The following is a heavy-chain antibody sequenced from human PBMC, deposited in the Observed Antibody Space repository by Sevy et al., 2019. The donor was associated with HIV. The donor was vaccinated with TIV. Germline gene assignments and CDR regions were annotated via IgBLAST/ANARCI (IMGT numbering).Heavy chain of an antibody. J-gene: IGHJ3*02. D-gene: IGHD3-22*01. CDR2: IYTSGST. V-gene: IGHV4-4*07. CDR1: GGSISSYY. Sequence: SETLSLTCTVSGGSISSYYWSWIRQPAGKGLEWIGRIYTSGSTNYNPSLKSRVTMSVDTSKNQFSLKLSSVTAADTAVYYCARAPQRLYDSSGYYQGHAFDIWGQRTMVTVSS. CDR3: ARAPQRLYDSSGYYQGHAFDI.